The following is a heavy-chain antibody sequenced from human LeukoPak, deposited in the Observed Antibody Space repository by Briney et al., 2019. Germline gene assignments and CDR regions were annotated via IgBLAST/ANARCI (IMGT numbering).Heavy chain of an antibody. J-gene: IGHJ3*02. CDR3: AREISPTMVRGVIITDAFDI. CDR2: IKQDGSEK. D-gene: IGHD3-10*01. V-gene: IGHV3-7*03. CDR1: GFTFSSYW. Sequence: GGSLRLSCAASGFTFSSYWMSWVRKAPGKGLEWVANIKQDGSEKYYVDSVKGRFTISRDNAKNSLYLQMNSLRAEDTAVYYCAREISPTMVRGVIITDAFDIWGQGTMVTVSS.